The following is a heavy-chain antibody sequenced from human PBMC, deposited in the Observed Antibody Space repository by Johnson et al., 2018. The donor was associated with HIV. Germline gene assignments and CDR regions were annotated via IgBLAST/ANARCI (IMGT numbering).Heavy chain of an antibody. CDR3: ARVYYYDNKDGFDI. J-gene: IGHJ3*02. D-gene: IGHD3-22*01. Sequence: QVQLEESGGGVVQPGRSLGLSCAASGFSFSSYAMHWVRQAPGKGLEWVASLSYDGSTKDYADSVKGRFTLSRDISKNLLYLQMNSLRTEDTAVYYCARVYYYDNKDGFDIWGQGTTVTVSS. V-gene: IGHV3-30*04. CDR2: LSYDGSTK. CDR1: GFSFSSYA.